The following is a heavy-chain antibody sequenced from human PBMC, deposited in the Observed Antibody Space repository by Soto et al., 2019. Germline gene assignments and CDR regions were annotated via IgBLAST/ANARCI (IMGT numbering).Heavy chain of an antibody. D-gene: IGHD3-22*01. CDR2: IWYDGSNK. V-gene: IGHV3-33*01. Sequence: GGSLRLSCAASGFTFSSYGMHWVRQAPGKGLEWVAVIWYDGSNKYYADSVKGRFTISRDNSKNTLYLQMNSLRAEDTAVYYCARAGDDSSGYYYRGYYYGMDVWGQGTTVTVSS. J-gene: IGHJ6*02. CDR1: GFTFSSYG. CDR3: ARAGDDSSGYYYRGYYYGMDV.